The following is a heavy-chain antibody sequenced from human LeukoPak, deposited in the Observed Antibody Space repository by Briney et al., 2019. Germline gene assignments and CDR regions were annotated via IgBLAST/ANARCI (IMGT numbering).Heavy chain of an antibody. CDR3: ARRYYDFWSGYYIDY. CDR2: IYPGDSDT. J-gene: IGHJ4*02. D-gene: IGHD3-3*01. V-gene: IGHV5-51*01. CDR1: GYSFTSYW. Sequence: GESLKISCKGSGYSFTSYWIGWVRQMPGKGLEWMGIIYPGDSDTRYSPSFQGQVTISADKSISTAYLQWSSLKASDAAMYYCARRYYDFWSGYYIDYWGQGTLVTVSS.